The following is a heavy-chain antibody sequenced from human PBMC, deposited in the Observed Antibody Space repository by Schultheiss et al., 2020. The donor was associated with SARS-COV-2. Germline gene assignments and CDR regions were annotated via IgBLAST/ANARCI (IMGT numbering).Heavy chain of an antibody. Sequence: ASVKVSCKASGYTFTGYYMHWVRQAPGQGLEWMGWINPNSGGTNYAQKFQGRVTMTTDTSTSTAYMELSSLRSEDTAVYYCVTSGIVVVPAAPHAYYYGMDVWGQGTTVTVSS. D-gene: IGHD2-2*01. V-gene: IGHV1-2*02. CDR2: INPNSGGT. J-gene: IGHJ6*02. CDR3: VTSGIVVVPAAPHAYYYGMDV. CDR1: GYTFTGYY.